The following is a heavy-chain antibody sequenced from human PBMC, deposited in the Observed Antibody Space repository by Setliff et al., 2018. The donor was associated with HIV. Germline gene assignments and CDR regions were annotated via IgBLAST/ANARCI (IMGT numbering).Heavy chain of an antibody. J-gene: IGHJ4*02. Sequence: GASVKVSCKASGYTFTTYSIYWVRQAPGQGLEWMGIISPSGGGTRDAQKFQGRISMTRDTSTSTAYMELSSLRSEDTAVYYCARGGLLFGMMNYFDSWGQGTPVTVSS. D-gene: IGHD2-21*02. CDR3: ARGGLLFGMMNYFDS. CDR1: GYTFTTYS. CDR2: ISPSGGGT. V-gene: IGHV1-46*01.